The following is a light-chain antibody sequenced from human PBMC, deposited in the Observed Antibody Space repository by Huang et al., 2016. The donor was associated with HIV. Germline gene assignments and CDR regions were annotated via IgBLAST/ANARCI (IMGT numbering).Light chain of an antibody. V-gene: IGKV1-5*03. Sequence: DIQVTQSPSTLSAFVGDRVNITCRTSQRISTLLAWSQQRPGKAPNLLISKASNLETWVAARLSGNESGTELTLIINGEQTNDLARYYCQPQWTFGQGTKVEIK. CDR1: QRISTL. CDR3: QPQWT. CDR2: KAS. J-gene: IGKJ1*01.